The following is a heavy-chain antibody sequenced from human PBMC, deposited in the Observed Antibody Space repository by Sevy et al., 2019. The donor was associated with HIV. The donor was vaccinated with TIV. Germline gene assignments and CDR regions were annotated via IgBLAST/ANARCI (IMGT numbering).Heavy chain of an antibody. CDR2: IYYSGST. CDR1: GGSISSYY. CDR3: ARDRMTTGGGMDV. Sequence: SEILSLTCTVSGGSISSYYWSWIRQPPGKGLEWIGYIYYSGSTNYNPSLKSRVTISVDTSKNQFSLKLSSVTAADTAVYYCARDRMTTGGGMDVWGKGTTVTVSS. J-gene: IGHJ6*03. D-gene: IGHD4-17*01. V-gene: IGHV4-59*01.